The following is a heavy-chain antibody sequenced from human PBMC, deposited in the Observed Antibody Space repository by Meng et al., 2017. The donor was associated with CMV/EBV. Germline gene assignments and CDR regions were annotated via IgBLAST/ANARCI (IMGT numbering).Heavy chain of an antibody. J-gene: IGHJ5*02. D-gene: IGHD1-26*01. Sequence: LSLTCAASGFTFSSYAMSWVRQAPGKGLEWVSSISDGGIIFYASSVKGRFTISRDNSKRTLYLQMNSLRANDTARYYCAKDSVRGASLTRPGEVHPWGQGTLVTVSS. V-gene: IGHV3-23*01. CDR1: GFTFSSYA. CDR2: ISDGGII. CDR3: AKDSVRGASLTRPGEVHP.